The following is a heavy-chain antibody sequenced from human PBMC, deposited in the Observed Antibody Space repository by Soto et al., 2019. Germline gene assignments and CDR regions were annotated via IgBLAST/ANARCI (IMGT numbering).Heavy chain of an antibody. Sequence: GVLRLSCAASGFTFSSYEMNWVRQAPGKGLEWVSYISSSGSTIYYAGSVKGRFTISRDNAKNSLYLQMNSLRAEDTAVYYCARIWSTHWSYASAKSLSMDVWGQGTTVTVSS. CDR1: GFTFSSYE. J-gene: IGHJ6*02. D-gene: IGHD3-16*01. CDR3: ARIWSTHWSYASAKSLSMDV. CDR2: ISSSGSTI. V-gene: IGHV3-48*03.